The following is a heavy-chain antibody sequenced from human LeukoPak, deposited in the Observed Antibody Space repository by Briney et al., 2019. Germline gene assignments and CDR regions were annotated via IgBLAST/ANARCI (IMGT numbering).Heavy chain of an antibody. V-gene: IGHV3-74*03. D-gene: IGHD3-22*01. Sequence: TGGSLRLSCVGSGFTFNDYWIHWVRQAPGKGLVWVSAIKTDGSAMQYADSVKGRFAISRDNSKNTLYLQMNSLRAEDTAVYYCAKDAYYYDSSGYQGHTYYYYYFMDVWGKGTTVTISS. CDR1: GFTFNDYW. CDR2: IKTDGSAM. CDR3: AKDAYYYDSSGYQGHTYYYYYFMDV. J-gene: IGHJ6*03.